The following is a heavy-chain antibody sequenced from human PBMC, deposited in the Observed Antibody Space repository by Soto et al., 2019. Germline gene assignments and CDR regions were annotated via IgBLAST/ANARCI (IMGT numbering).Heavy chain of an antibody. CDR2: IYYSGST. J-gene: IGHJ4*02. CDR3: ARGRSSTSPYPIGY. Sequence: QVQLQESGPGLVKPSQTLSLTCTVSGGSISSGGYYWSWIRQHPGKGLEWIGYIYYSGSTYYNPSLKRRFTIXVXPXXNQCSLKLSSVTAAETAVYYCARGRSSTSPYPIGYWGQGTLVTVSS. D-gene: IGHD2-2*01. CDR1: GGSISSGGYY. V-gene: IGHV4-31*03.